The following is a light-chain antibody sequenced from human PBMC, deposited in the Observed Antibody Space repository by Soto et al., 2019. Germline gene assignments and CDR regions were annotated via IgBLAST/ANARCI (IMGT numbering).Light chain of an antibody. CDR1: SSNIGAGYD. J-gene: IGLJ1*01. CDR2: GNS. Sequence: QSALWRLRSVCGARGQRGTNPWTGNSSNIGAGYDVHWYQQLPGTAPKLLIFGNSNRPSGVPDRFSGSKSGTSASLAITGLQAEDEADYYCQSYDSSLSGYVFGTGTKVTVL. CDR3: QSYDSSLSGYV. V-gene: IGLV1-40*01.